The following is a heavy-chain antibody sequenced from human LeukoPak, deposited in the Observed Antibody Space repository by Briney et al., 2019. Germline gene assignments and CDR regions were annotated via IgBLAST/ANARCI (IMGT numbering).Heavy chain of an antibody. CDR1: GFTFSSYA. Sequence: GGSLRLSCAASGFTFSSYAMHWVRQAPGKGLEWVAVISYDGSNKYYADSVKGRFTICRDNSKNTLYLQMNSLRAEDTAVYYCARDGGGYDSSGPRFDYWGQGTLVTVSS. J-gene: IGHJ4*02. D-gene: IGHD3-22*01. CDR3: ARDGGGYDSSGPRFDY. V-gene: IGHV3-30-3*01. CDR2: ISYDGSNK.